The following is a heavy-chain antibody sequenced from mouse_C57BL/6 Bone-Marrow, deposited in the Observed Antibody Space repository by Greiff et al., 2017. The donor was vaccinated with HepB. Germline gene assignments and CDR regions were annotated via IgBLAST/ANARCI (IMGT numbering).Heavy chain of an antibody. J-gene: IGHJ4*01. CDR3: ARDYYYGSSYDYAMDY. D-gene: IGHD1-1*01. V-gene: IGHV1-61*01. CDR1: GYTFTSYW. CDR2: IYPSDSET. Sequence: VQLQQPGAELVRPGSSVKLSCKASGYTFTSYWMDWVKQRPGQGLEWIGNIYPSDSETHYNQKFKDKATLTVDKSSSTAYMQLSSLTSEDSAVYYCARDYYYGSSYDYAMDYWGQGTSVTVSS.